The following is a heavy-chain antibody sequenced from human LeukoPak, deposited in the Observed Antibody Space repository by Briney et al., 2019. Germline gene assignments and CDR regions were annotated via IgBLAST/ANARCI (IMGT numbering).Heavy chain of an antibody. J-gene: IGHJ4*02. CDR3: ARALGGKALGY. CDR1: GGSFSGYY. Sequence: NPSETLSLTCAVYGGSFSGYYWSWIRQPPGKGLEWIGEINHSGSTNYNPSLKSRVTISVDTSKNQFSLKLSSVTAADTAVYYCARALGGKALGYWGQGTLVTVSS. CDR2: INHSGST. V-gene: IGHV4-34*01.